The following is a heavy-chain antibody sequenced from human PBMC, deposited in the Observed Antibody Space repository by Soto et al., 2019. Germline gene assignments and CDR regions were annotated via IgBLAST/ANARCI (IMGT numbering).Heavy chain of an antibody. V-gene: IGHV1-18*01. Sequence: QVQLVQSGAEVKKPGASVKVSCKASGYTFTSYGISWVRQAPGQGLEWMGWISAYNGNTNYAQKLQGIVTMTTDTSTRTAYVEMRSLRSDGTAVYYCARGGIASSGDPGHYYCYGMDVWGQGTTVTASS. CDR2: ISAYNGNT. CDR3: ARGGIASSGDPGHYYCYGMDV. J-gene: IGHJ6*02. D-gene: IGHD6-19*01. CDR1: GYTFTSYG.